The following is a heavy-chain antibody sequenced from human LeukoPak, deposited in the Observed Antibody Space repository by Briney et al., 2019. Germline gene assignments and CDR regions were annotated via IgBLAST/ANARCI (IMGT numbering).Heavy chain of an antibody. D-gene: IGHD3-10*01. J-gene: IGHJ5*02. Sequence: SETLSLTCTVSGGSISSYYWSWIRQPAGKGLEWIGRIYTSGSTNYNPSLKSRVTMSVDTSKNQFSLKLSSVTAADTAVYYCARDLGTSGHYYGPSGRAERYNWFDPWGQGTLVTVSS. CDR2: IYTSGST. CDR1: GGSISSYY. V-gene: IGHV4-4*07. CDR3: ARDLGTSGHYYGPSGRAERYNWFDP.